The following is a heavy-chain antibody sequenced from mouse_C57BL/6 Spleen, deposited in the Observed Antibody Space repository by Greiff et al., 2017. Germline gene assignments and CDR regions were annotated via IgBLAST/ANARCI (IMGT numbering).Heavy chain of an antibody. CDR1: GYTFTSYW. V-gene: IGHV1-64*01. D-gene: IGHD1-1*01. J-gene: IGHJ3*01. CDR2: IHPNSGST. CDR3: AREDSSPAWFAC. Sequence: QVQLKQPGAELVKPGASVKLSCKASGYTFTSYWMHWVKQRPGQGLEWIGMIHPNSGSTNYNEKFKSKATLTVDKSSSTAYMQLSSLTSEDSAVYYCAREDSSPAWFACWGQGTLVTVSA.